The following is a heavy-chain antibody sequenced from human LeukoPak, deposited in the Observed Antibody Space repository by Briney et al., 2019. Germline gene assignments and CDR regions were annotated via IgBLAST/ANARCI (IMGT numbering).Heavy chain of an antibody. V-gene: IGHV3-48*04. CDR1: GFTFSSYS. Sequence: GGSLRLSCAASGFTFSSYSMNWVRQAPGKGLEWVSYISSSSSTIYYADSVKGRFTISRDNAKNSLYLQMNSLRAEDTAVYYCARDLYYYDSSGSAEYFQHWGQGTLVTVSS. D-gene: IGHD3-22*01. J-gene: IGHJ1*01. CDR2: ISSSSSTI. CDR3: ARDLYYYDSSGSAEYFQH.